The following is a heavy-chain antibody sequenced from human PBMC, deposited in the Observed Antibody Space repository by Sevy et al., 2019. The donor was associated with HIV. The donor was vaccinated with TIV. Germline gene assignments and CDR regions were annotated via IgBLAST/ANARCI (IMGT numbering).Heavy chain of an antibody. D-gene: IGHD3-10*01. CDR2: IYYSGST. V-gene: IGHV4-59*11. Sequence: SETLSLTCTVSGGSISTHYWSWIRQPPGKGLEWIGYIYYSGSTNYNPSLKSRVTISVDTSKNQFSLKLSSVTAADTAVYYCARGITMVQGVIVYYYYGMDVWGQGTTVTVSS. CDR1: GGSISTHY. J-gene: IGHJ6*02. CDR3: ARGITMVQGVIVYYYYGMDV.